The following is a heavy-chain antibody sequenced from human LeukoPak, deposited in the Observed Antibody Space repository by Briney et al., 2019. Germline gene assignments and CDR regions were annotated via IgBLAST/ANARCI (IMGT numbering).Heavy chain of an antibody. CDR1: GGSISTSNYY. CDR3: ARDLYYDSREPDAFDI. V-gene: IGHV4-39*07. J-gene: IGHJ3*02. D-gene: IGHD3-22*01. Sequence: SETLSLTCTVSGGSISTSNYYWGWIRQPPGKGLEWIGNIFYSGSTYYSPSLKSRVTISLDTSRNQFSLKLNSVTAADTAVYYCARDLYYDSREPDAFDIWGQGTMVTVSS. CDR2: IFYSGST.